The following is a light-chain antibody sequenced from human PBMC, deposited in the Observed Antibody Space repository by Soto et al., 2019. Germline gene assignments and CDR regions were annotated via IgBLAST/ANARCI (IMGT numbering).Light chain of an antibody. CDR2: GAS. J-gene: IGKJ1*01. Sequence: ERVLTQSPGTLSLSPGEKATLSCRASQSVSSSYLAWYQQKPGQAPRLLIYGASSRPTGIPDRFSGSGSGTDFTLTVSRLEPEDFAVYYCQQFGSSSWTFGKGTKVEIK. CDR1: QSVSSSY. V-gene: IGKV3-20*01. CDR3: QQFGSSSWT.